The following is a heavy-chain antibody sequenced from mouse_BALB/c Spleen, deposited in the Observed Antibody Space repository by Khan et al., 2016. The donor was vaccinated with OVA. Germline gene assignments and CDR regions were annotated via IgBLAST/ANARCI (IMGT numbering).Heavy chain of an antibody. V-gene: IGHV3-2*02. CDR2: IRHSGNT. CDR3: ARVYGGDVDY. Sequence: EVQLVESGPGLVKPSQSLSLTCTVTGYSITTDYAWNWIRQFPGNKLEWMRYIRHSGNTKYNPSLQSRISITRDTSTNPFFLQVKAVTTEDTARDYCARVYGGDVDYWGQGTTRTVSS. J-gene: IGHJ2*01. D-gene: IGHD1-1*01. CDR1: GYSITTDYA.